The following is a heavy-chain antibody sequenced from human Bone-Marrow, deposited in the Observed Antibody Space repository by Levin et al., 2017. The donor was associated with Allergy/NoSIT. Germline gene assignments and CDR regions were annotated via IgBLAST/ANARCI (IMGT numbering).Heavy chain of an antibody. D-gene: IGHD6-19*01. Sequence: QPGGSLRLSCAASGFTFSSYWMSWVRQAPGKGLEWVANIKQDGSEKYYVDSVKGRFTISRDNAKNSLYLQMNSLRAEDTAVYYCARGTYSSGWSLLFSVPLDYWGQGTLVTVSS. V-gene: IGHV3-7*01. CDR3: ARGTYSSGWSLLFSVPLDY. J-gene: IGHJ4*02. CDR2: IKQDGSEK. CDR1: GFTFSSYW.